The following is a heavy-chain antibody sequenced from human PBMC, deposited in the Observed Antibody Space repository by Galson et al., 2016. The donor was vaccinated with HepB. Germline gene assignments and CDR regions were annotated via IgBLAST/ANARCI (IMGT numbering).Heavy chain of an antibody. CDR1: GFSLSTDGVG. V-gene: IGHV2-5*02. J-gene: IGHJ5*02. CDR3: ALRRYCRSSTCYPAPYNWFYP. Sequence: PALVKPTQTLTLTCAFSGFSLSTDGVGVGWIRQPPGKALEWLALIFWDDDKRYSPSLSSRLTITKGTSKNQVVLTMTNMDPVDTATYYCALRRYCRSSTCYPAPYNWFYPWGQGSLVTVSS. D-gene: IGHD2-2*01. CDR2: IFWDDDK.